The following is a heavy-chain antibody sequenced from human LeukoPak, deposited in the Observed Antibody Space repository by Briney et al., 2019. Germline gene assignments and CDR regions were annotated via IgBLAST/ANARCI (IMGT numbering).Heavy chain of an antibody. J-gene: IGHJ6*03. V-gene: IGHV3-43D*03. Sequence: GGSLRLSCAASGFTFDDYAFHWGRQAPGKGLEGVSPISWDGGSTYYADSVKGRFTISRDNSQNYLYLQMNSLRAEDTALYYCAKSATSSSSYYYYMDVWGKGTTVTVSS. CDR1: GFTFDDYA. D-gene: IGHD2-15*01. CDR2: ISWDGGST. CDR3: AKSATSSSSYYYYMDV.